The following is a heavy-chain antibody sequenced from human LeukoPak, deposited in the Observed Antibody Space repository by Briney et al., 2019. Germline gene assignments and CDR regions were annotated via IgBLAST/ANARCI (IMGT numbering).Heavy chain of an antibody. CDR1: GFTFDDYT. V-gene: IGHV3-43*01. J-gene: IGHJ6*03. CDR3: AKDGNQLLYRHYYYYMDV. Sequence: PGGSLRLSCAASGFTFDDYTMHWVRQAPGKGLEWVSLISWDGGSTYYADSVKGRFTISRDNSKNSLYLQMNSLRTEDTALYYCAKDGNQLLYRHYYYYMDVWGKGTTVTVSS. D-gene: IGHD2-2*02. CDR2: ISWDGGST.